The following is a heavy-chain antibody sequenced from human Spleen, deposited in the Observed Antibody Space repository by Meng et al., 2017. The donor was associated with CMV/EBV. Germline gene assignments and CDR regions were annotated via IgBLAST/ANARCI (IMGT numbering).Heavy chain of an antibody. CDR3: AREEGAILGLAY. CDR2: ISSSSSYI. V-gene: IGHV3-21*04. Sequence: GESLKISCVASGFTFSSYSMNWVRQAPGKGLEWVSSISSSSSYIYYADSVQGRFTISRDNAKNSLYLEMNSLRAEDTALYYCAREEGAILGLAYWGQGTLVTVSS. CDR1: GFTFSSYS. J-gene: IGHJ4*02. D-gene: IGHD1-26*01.